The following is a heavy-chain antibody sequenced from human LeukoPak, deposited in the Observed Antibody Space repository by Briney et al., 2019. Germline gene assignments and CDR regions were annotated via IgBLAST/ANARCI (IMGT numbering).Heavy chain of an antibody. Sequence: SETLSLTCTVPGGSIRSSSYYWSWIRQPPGKGLEWIGSIYYSGSTYYNPSLKSRVTISVDTSKNQFSLKLSSVTAADTAVYYCARVGPYYYGSGSPLDYWGQGTLVTVSS. V-gene: IGHV4-39*07. D-gene: IGHD3-10*01. CDR2: IYYSGST. CDR3: ARVGPYYYGSGSPLDY. J-gene: IGHJ4*02. CDR1: GGSIRSSSYY.